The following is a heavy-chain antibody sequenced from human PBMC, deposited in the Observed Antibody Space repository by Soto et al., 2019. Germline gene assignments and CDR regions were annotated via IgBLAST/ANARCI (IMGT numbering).Heavy chain of an antibody. CDR1: GGSISNYY. J-gene: IGHJ4*02. CDR2: IHYSGNT. D-gene: IGHD3-3*01. Sequence: PSETLSLTCTVSGGSISNYYWSWIRQPPGKGLEWIGYIHYSGNTKYNPSLKSRVTISSDTSKDQFSLKLTSMTAADTAVYYCARGRYDFWSGYFATIDYWGQRTLVTVSS. CDR3: ARGRYDFWSGYFATIDY. V-gene: IGHV4-59*08.